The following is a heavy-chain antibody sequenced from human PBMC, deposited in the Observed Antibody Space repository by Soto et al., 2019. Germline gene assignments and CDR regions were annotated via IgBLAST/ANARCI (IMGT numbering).Heavy chain of an antibody. CDR3: VRENYYYGMDV. CDR2: IRSGGNT. CDR1: GFTVSTDW. J-gene: IGHJ6*02. Sequence: TGGSLRLSCAASGFTVSTDWMYWVRQAPGKGLEWVSVIRSGGNTYYADSVEGRFTISRDNSKNMVYLQMNSLRAEDTAVYYCVRENYYYGMDVWGQGTTVTVSS. V-gene: IGHV3-66*01.